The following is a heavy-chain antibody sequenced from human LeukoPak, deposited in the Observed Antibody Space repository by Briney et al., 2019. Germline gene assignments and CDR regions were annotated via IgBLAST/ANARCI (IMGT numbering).Heavy chain of an antibody. Sequence: SETLSLTCTGSGGSISSYYWSRIRQPPGKGLEWIGYIYYSGSTNYNPSLKSRVTISVDTSKNQFSLKLSSVTAADTAVYYCARHSLLKGWLVEFNYFDYWGQGTLVTVSS. CDR1: GGSISSYY. CDR2: IYYSGST. J-gene: IGHJ4*02. CDR3: ARHSLLKGWLVEFNYFDY. D-gene: IGHD6-19*01. V-gene: IGHV4-59*08.